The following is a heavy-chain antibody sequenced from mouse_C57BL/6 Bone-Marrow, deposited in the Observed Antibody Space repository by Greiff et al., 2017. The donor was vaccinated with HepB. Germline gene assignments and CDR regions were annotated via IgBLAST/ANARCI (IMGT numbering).Heavy chain of an antibody. Sequence: QVQLQQPGAELVMPGASVKLSCKASGYTFTSYWMHWVKQRPGQGLEWIGEIDPSDSYTSYNQKFKGKSTLTVDKSSSTAYMQLSSLTSEDSAVYYCARGVYYPAWFAYWGQGTLVTVSA. CDR2: IDPSDSYT. V-gene: IGHV1-69*01. CDR1: GYTFTSYW. CDR3: ARGVYYPAWFAY. D-gene: IGHD1-1*02. J-gene: IGHJ3*01.